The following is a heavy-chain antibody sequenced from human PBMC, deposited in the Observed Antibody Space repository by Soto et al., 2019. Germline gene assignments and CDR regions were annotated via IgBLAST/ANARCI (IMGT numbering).Heavy chain of an antibody. CDR2: IIPVFGTP. D-gene: IGHD3-22*01. V-gene: IGHV1-69*12. CDR3: ARGDATKIVVTTYYAMDV. Sequence: QVQLVQSGAEVKKPGSSVKVSCTASGGSLSNFGISWVRQAPGQGLEWMGAIIPVFGTPNYAQKFQDRVTINADESTTTVYMELRSLTSEDTAVYYCARGDATKIVVTTYYAMDVRGQGTTVTVSS. J-gene: IGHJ6*02. CDR1: GGSLSNFG.